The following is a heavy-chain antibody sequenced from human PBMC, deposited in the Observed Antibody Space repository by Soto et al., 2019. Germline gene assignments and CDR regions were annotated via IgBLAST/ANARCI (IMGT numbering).Heavy chain of an antibody. CDR3: ARGFTVTTGTTDAFDI. V-gene: IGHV3-53*01. D-gene: IGHD4-17*01. CDR2: IYSGGST. CDR1: GCTVSSNY. J-gene: IGHJ3*02. Sequence: PGGSMRRSCAASGCTVSSNYMTWVRPATGKGLEWVSVIYSGGSTSSADSVKGRFTISRDNSKNTLYLQMNSLRAEDTAVYYCARGFTVTTGTTDAFDIWGQGTMVTVSS.